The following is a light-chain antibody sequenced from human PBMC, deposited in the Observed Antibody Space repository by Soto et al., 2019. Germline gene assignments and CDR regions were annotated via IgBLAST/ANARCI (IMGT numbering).Light chain of an antibody. CDR1: ESVSKY. J-gene: IGKJ1*01. CDR3: HQYNDWRT. CDR2: EAS. Sequence: EVVLTQSPATLSVSPGERAILSCRASESVSKYLAWYQQKPGQAPRLLIYEASARATGIPSRFSGSGSGTESTLTINSLQSEDFAVYYCHQYNDWRTFGQGTKVE. V-gene: IGKV3-15*01.